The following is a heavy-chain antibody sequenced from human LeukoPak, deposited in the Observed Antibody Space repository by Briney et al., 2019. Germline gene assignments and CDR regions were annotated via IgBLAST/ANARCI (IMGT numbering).Heavy chain of an antibody. CDR3: AKGAYYYDSTGYRHFDS. Sequence: GGSLRLSCAASGFTFSNYAMSWVRQAPGKGPECVSSISPGGGSTLYADSVKGRFTISRDTSNNMLYLQVNDLRAEDTAVYYCAKGAYYYDSTGYRHFDSWGQGTLVTVSS. V-gene: IGHV3-23*01. D-gene: IGHD3-22*01. J-gene: IGHJ4*02. CDR2: ISPGGGST. CDR1: GFTFSNYA.